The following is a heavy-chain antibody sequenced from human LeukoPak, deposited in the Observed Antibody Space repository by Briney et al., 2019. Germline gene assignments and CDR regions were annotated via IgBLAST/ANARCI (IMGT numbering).Heavy chain of an antibody. D-gene: IGHD2-15*01. CDR2: IYTSGST. Sequence: SKTLSLTCTVSGGSISSSNYYWSWIRQPAGKGLEWIGRIYTSGSTNYNPSLKSRVTISVDTSKNQFSLKLSSVTAADTAVYYCARVAATLYYYYMDVWGKGTTVTISS. CDR1: GGSISSSNYY. V-gene: IGHV4-61*02. J-gene: IGHJ6*03. CDR3: ARVAATLYYYYMDV.